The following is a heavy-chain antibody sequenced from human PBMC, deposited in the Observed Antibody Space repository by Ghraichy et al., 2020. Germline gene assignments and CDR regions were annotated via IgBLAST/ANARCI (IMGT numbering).Heavy chain of an antibody. D-gene: IGHD3-10*01. CDR1: GFNFSSYS. CDR2: ISTSGSTI. CDR3: ARDEGSFDY. J-gene: IGHJ4*02. Sequence: LSLTCAASGFNFSSYSMNWVRQAPGKGLEWVSYISTSGSTIYYADSVKGRFTISRDSAKNSLYLQMNSLRDEDTAVYYCARDEGSFDYWGQGTLVTVSS. V-gene: IGHV3-48*02.